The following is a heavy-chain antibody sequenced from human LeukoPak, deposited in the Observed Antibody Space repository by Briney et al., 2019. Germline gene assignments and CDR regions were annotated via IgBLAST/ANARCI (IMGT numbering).Heavy chain of an antibody. V-gene: IGHV3-7*01. J-gene: IGHJ4*02. CDR2: IKEDGSEK. D-gene: IGHD4-17*01. Sequence: GGSLRLSCAASGFTFSSYWMSWVRQAPGKGLEWVANIKEDGSEKFHVGSVRGRFTISRDNAKNTLYLQMNSLRAEDTAVYYCARDHYGDYSFDYWGQGTLVTVSS. CDR3: ARDHYGDYSFDY. CDR1: GFTFSSYW.